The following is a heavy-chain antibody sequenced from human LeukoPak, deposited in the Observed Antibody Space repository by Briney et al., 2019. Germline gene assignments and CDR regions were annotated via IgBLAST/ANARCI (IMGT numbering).Heavy chain of an antibody. CDR1: GLSVSSNY. D-gene: IGHD1-26*01. V-gene: IGHV3-66*01. CDR3: ARGLRSGNYYFDD. CDR2: IYNDGTT. J-gene: IGHJ4*02. Sequence: GGSLRLSCAASGLSVSSNYLTWVRQAPGKGLEWVSIIYNDGTTYYADSVKGRFTISRDNSKNTLSPQMNSLRGEDTAVYYCARGLRSGNYYFDDWGQGTLVTVSS.